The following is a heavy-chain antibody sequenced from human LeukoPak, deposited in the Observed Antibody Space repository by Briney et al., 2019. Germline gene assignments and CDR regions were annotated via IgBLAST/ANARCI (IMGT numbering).Heavy chain of an antibody. D-gene: IGHD3-16*01. V-gene: IGHV4-59*01. CDR2: IYYSGST. CDR3: ARDWGVAATPGYMDV. CDR1: GGSISSYY. Sequence: PSETLSLTCAVSGGSISSYYWSWIRQPPGKGLEWIGYIYYSGSTNYNPSLKSRVTISVDTSKNQFSLKLTSVTAADTAVYYCARDWGVAATPGYMDVWGKGTTVTVSS. J-gene: IGHJ6*03.